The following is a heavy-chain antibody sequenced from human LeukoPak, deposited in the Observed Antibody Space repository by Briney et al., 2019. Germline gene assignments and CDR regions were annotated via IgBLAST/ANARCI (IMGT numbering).Heavy chain of an antibody. CDR2: INPNSGGT. J-gene: IGHJ4*02. D-gene: IGHD1-1*01. Sequence: ASVKVSCKASGYTFTGYYMHWVRQAPGQGLEWMGWINPNSGGTNYAQKFQGRVTMTRDTSISTAYMELSRLRSDDTAVYYCATAKGRYNWNGRLDYWGQGTLVTVSS. V-gene: IGHV1-2*02. CDR1: GYTFTGYY. CDR3: ATAKGRYNWNGRLDY.